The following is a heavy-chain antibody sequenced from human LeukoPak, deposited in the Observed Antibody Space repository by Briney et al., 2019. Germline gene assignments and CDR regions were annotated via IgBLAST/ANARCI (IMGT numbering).Heavy chain of an antibody. D-gene: IGHD3-16*02. CDR2: IYDSGSY. Sequence: SETLSLTCTVSGGSISSSSYYWGRIRPPPGLGLVWNGSIYDSGSYYYNPSLKSRVTISVDTSKNQFSLKLSYVNAADTAVYYCARPKVSGTFGGVIGRNDAFDIWGQGTMVTVSS. CDR3: ARPKVSGTFGGVIGRNDAFDI. V-gene: IGHV4-39*01. CDR1: GGSISSSSYY. J-gene: IGHJ3*02.